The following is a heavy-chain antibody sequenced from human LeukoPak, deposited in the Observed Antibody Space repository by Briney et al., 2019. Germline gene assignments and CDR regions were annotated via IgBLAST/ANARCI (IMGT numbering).Heavy chain of an antibody. CDR1: GGSISSYY. V-gene: IGHV4-59*08. CDR2: IYYSGST. D-gene: IGHD4-11*01. Sequence: TSETLSLTCTVSGGSISSYYWSWIRQPPGKGLEWIGYIYYSGSTNYNPSLKSRVTISVDTSKNQFSLKLSSVTAADTAVYYCARVNSNYGLDYWGQGTLVTVSS. CDR3: ARVNSNYGLDY. J-gene: IGHJ4*02.